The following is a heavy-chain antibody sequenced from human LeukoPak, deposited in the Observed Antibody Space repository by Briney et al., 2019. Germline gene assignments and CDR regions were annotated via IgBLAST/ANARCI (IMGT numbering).Heavy chain of an antibody. CDR1: GGSVSSGSYY. Sequence: SETLSLTCSVSGGSVSSGSYYWSWIRQPPGKGLEWIGYISYSGSTNYNPSLKSRVTISVDTSKNQFSLKLSSVTAVDTAVYYCARGPPVTTEYWGQGTLVTVSS. D-gene: IGHD4-17*01. CDR3: ARGPPVTTEY. J-gene: IGHJ4*02. CDR2: ISYSGST. V-gene: IGHV4-61*01.